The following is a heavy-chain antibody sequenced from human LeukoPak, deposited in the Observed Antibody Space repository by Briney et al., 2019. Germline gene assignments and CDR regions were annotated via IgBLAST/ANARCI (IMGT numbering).Heavy chain of an antibody. CDR1: GGSISSYY. J-gene: IGHJ3*02. Sequence: SSETLSLTCTVSGGSISSYYWSWVRQPPGEGLGWIEYIHYSGSTNYNPSFKSRVTISVDTSKNQFSLKLSSVTAADTAVYYCARDVGGRIGASDIWGQGTMVTVSS. CDR2: IHYSGST. D-gene: IGHD1-26*01. CDR3: ARDVGGRIGASDI. V-gene: IGHV4-59*01.